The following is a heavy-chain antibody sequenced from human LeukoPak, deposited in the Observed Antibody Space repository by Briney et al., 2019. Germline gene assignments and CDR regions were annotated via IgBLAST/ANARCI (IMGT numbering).Heavy chain of an antibody. CDR3: ARIGYKSSSFDY. CDR1: GFLFRNYW. CDR2: IKEDGSIK. D-gene: IGHD2-2*02. V-gene: IGHV3-7*01. Sequence: HPGGSQRLSCAASGFLFRNYWVSWVRQAPGKGLEWVANIKEDGSIKYYVDSVKGRFTISRDTAKNSVYLQMNSLRVEDTGIYFCARIGYKSSSFDYWGQGTLVTVSS. J-gene: IGHJ4*02.